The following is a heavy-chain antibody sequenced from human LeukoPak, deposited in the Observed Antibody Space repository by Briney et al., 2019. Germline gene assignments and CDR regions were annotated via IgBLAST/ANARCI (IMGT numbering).Heavy chain of an antibody. D-gene: IGHD5-18*01. CDR3: ARAGLPYYYYGMDV. V-gene: IGHV1-18*01. Sequence: ASVKVSCKASGYTFTGYGISWVRQAPGQGLEWMGWISAYNGNTNYAQKLQGRVTMTTDTSTSTAYMELRSLRSDDTAVYYCARAGLPYYYYGMDVWGQGTTVTVSS. J-gene: IGHJ6*02. CDR1: GYTFTGYG. CDR2: ISAYNGNT.